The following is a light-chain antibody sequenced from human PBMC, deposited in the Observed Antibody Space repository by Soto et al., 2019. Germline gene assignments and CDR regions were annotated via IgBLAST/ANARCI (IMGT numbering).Light chain of an antibody. V-gene: IGKV3-20*01. CDR2: AAS. CDR3: QQYGTSPWT. J-gene: IGKJ1*01. CDR1: QTVASPY. Sequence: EIVLTQSPGTLSLSPGERATLSCRTSQTVASPYLAWYQQRVGQAPRLLIYAASSRATGIPDRFSGGGSGTDFTLTINRLEPEDFAVYYCQQYGTSPWTFGQVTKVEIK.